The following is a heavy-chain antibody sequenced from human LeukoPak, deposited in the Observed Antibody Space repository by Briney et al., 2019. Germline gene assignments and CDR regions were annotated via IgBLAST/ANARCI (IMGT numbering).Heavy chain of an antibody. CDR1: EFTFSSHA. D-gene: IGHD6-19*01. Sequence: GGSLRLSWVASEFTFSSHAMNWVRQAPGKGLERVSSISGGGESTYYADSVKGRFTVSRDNSKNASYLQINSLRGEDTAVYYCAKGKYSSGGVPDYWGQGTLVTVSS. CDR2: ISGGGEST. CDR3: AKGKYSSGGVPDY. V-gene: IGHV3-23*01. J-gene: IGHJ4*02.